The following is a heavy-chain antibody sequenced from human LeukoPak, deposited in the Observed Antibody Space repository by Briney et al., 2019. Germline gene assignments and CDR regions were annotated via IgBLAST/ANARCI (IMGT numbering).Heavy chain of an antibody. Sequence: PSQTLSLTCAVSGGSISSGGYSWSWIRQPPGKGLEWIGYIYYSGSTNHNPSLKSRITMSVDTSKNQFSLNLTSVSAADTAVYYCARSLGRRGVFDYWGQGTLVTVSS. CDR3: ARSLGRRGVFDY. J-gene: IGHJ4*02. V-gene: IGHV4-30-4*07. D-gene: IGHD7-27*01. CDR2: IYYSGST. CDR1: GGSISSGGYS.